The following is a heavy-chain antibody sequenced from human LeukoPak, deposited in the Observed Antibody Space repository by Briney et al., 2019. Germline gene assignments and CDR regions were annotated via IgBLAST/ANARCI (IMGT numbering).Heavy chain of an antibody. J-gene: IGHJ4*02. V-gene: IGHV3-30*18. CDR2: ISYDGSNK. Sequence: GGSLRLSCAASGFTFSSYSMNWVRQAPGKGLEWVAVISYDGSNKYYADSVKGRFTISRDNSKNTLYLQMNSLRAEDTAVYYCAKAMNYGSGSYYKAPFDYWGQGTLVTVSS. D-gene: IGHD3-10*01. CDR3: AKAMNYGSGSYYKAPFDY. CDR1: GFTFSSYS.